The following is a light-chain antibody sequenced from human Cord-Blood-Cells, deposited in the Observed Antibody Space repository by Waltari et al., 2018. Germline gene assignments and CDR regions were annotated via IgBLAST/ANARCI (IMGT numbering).Light chain of an antibody. J-gene: IGLJ1*01. Sequence: QSALTPPASVSGSPGQSITISCTGTSSDGGGYNYVSWSQQHPGKAPKPMIYDVRNRPAGVSNRFSGSKSGNTASLTISGLQAEDEADYYCSSYTSSSTPYVFGTGTKVTVL. V-gene: IGLV2-14*01. CDR2: DVR. CDR3: SSYTSSSTPYV. CDR1: SSDGGGYNY.